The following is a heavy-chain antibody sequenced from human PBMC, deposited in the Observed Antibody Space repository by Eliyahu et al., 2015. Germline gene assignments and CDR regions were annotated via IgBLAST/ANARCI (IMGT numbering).Heavy chain of an antibody. J-gene: IGHJ3*02. D-gene: IGHD2-2*01. CDR2: ISYDGSNK. V-gene: IGHV3-30*03. CDR3: AYRGYAALRDAFDI. Sequence: VRQAPGKGLEWVAVISYDGSNKYYADSVKGRFTISRDNSKNTLYLQMNSLRAEDTAVYYCAYRGYAALRDAFDIWGQGTMVTVSS.